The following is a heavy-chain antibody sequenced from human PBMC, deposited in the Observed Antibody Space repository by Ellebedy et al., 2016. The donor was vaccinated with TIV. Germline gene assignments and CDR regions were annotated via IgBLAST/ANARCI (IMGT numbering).Heavy chain of an antibody. CDR2: STGDGDST. CDR3: TRDFHLTGGSFLYVDY. V-gene: IGHV3-23*01. J-gene: IGHJ4*02. CDR1: GITFSRHG. Sequence: PGGTLRLSCAASGITFSRHGMAWVRQAQGKGLEWLSGSTGDGDSTFYADSMKGRFTSSRDNSKNTLLLQMNSLKAEDTAIYYCTRDFHLTGGSFLYVDYWGQGTLVTVSS. D-gene: IGHD2-2*02.